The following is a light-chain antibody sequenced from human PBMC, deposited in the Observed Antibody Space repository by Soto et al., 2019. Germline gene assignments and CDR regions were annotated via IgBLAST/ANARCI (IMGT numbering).Light chain of an antibody. CDR1: QSVSSSY. J-gene: IGKJ1*01. CDR2: GAS. CDR3: QHYGSSPPVT. V-gene: IGKV3-20*01. Sequence: SVFPQSPTTLSFSPGERSTLSCTSSQSVSSSYLAWYQQKPGQAPRLLIYGASTRATGIPDRFSGSGSGTDFTLTIRRLAPEDFAVYYCQHYGSSPPVTFGQGTKVDNK.